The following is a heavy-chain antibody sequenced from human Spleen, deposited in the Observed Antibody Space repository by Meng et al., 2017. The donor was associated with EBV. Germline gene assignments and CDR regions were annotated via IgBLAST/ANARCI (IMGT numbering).Heavy chain of an antibody. CDR3: AREKTHYYGPTAFDF. V-gene: IGHV4-34*01. J-gene: IGHJ4*02. CDR2: TRCSGST. CDR1: VGSFTGYS. D-gene: IGHD3-22*01. Sequence: QGQEYEGVRGRLKPLGTLALTAAGFVGSFTGYSRAWIRQPPGKGPEWIGATRCSGSTNYNPSLKSLVTISLDTSKNQLSLKLTSVTAADTAVYYCAREKTHYYGPTAFDFWGQGTLVTVSS.